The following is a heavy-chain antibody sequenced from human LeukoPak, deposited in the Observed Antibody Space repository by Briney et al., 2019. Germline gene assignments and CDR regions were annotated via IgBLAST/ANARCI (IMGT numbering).Heavy chain of an antibody. CDR2: INHSGST. J-gene: IGHJ4*02. V-gene: IGHV4-34*01. Sequence: KPSETLSLTCAVFGGSFSGYYWSWIRQPPGKGLEWIGRINHSGSTYYNPSLKSRVTISVDTSKNQFFLKLNSVTATDTAVYYCARPTSYYGDYRWWGQGTLVTVSS. D-gene: IGHD4-17*01. CDR1: GGSFSGYY. CDR3: ARPTSYYGDYRW.